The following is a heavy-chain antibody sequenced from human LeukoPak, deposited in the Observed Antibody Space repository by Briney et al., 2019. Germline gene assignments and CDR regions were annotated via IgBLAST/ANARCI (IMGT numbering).Heavy chain of an antibody. CDR2: VGYDGGP. D-gene: IGHD2-2*02. Sequence: SETLSLTCTVSDGSITSLNRYWGWIRQPPGKGLEWLGSVGYDGGPYHNPSLTSRVTMSIDSSRNQFSLSRTSVTAADTAVYYCARVNECSSSSCFTSWFDPWGQGTLVTVSS. CDR1: DGSITSLNRY. J-gene: IGHJ5*02. V-gene: IGHV4-39*07. CDR3: ARVNECSSSSCFTSWFDP.